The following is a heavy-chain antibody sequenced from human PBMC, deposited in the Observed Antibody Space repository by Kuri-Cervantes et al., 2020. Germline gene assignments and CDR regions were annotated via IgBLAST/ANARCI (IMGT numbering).Heavy chain of an antibody. J-gene: IGHJ4*02. V-gene: IGHV3-30-3*01. D-gene: IGHD2-8*01. CDR1: GFTFSSYA. CDR3: ARVIGVTPYPDY. Sequence: GESLKISCAASGFTFSSYAMHWVRQAPGKGLEWVAVISYDGSNKYYADSVKGRFTISRDNSKNTLYLQMNSLRAEDTAVYYCARVIGVTPYPDYWGQGTLVTDSS. CDR2: ISYDGSNK.